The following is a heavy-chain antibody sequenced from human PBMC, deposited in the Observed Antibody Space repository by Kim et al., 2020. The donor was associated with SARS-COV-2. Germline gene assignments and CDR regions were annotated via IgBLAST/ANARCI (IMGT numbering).Heavy chain of an antibody. CDR1: GDRVTSNSGT. Sequence: SPTLSLTCAISGDRVTSNSGTWNWIRQSPSRGLEWLGRTYYRSKWYNDYAGTVKSRININADTSKNQFSLHLRSLTLEDTAVYYCARSDTEASIDFDYWGQGTLVTVSS. V-gene: IGHV6-1*01. CDR3: ARSDTEASIDFDY. J-gene: IGHJ4*02. D-gene: IGHD5-18*01. CDR2: TYYRSKWYN.